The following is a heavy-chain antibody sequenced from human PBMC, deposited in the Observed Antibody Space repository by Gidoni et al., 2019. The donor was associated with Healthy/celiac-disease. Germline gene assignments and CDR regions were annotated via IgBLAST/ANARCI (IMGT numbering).Heavy chain of an antibody. V-gene: IGHV3-23*04. CDR3: ASTLDDFWSGYYYYFDY. D-gene: IGHD3-3*01. CDR2: IIGRGGGT. J-gene: IGHJ4*02. CDR1: GFTSSSYA. Sequence: EVQLVESGGGLVQPVGSLRLSCAASGFTSSSYAMRWVRQAPGKGLEWVSSIIGRGGGTYYAASVKGRFTISRDNSKNTLYLQMNSLRAEDTAVYYCASTLDDFWSGYYYYFDYWGQGTLVTVSS.